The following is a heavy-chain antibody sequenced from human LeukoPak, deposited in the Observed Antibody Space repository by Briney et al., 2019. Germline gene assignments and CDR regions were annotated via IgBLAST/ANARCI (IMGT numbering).Heavy chain of an antibody. CDR2: ISSSSSYI. CDR3: TVETGGDYPPFDY. D-gene: IGHD4-17*01. J-gene: IGHJ4*02. CDR1: GFTFSSYN. V-gene: IGHV3-21*01. Sequence: GGSLRLSCAASGFTFSSYNMNWVRQAPGKGLEWVSSISSSSSYIYYADSVKGRFTISRDNAKNSLFLQMNSLRAEDTAVYSCTVETGGDYPPFDYWGQGTLVTVSS.